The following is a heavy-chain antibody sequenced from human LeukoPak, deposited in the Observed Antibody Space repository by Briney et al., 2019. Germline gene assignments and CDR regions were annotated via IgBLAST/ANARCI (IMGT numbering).Heavy chain of an antibody. Sequence: ASVKVSFKFSGYTLTELSMHWVRQAPGKGLEWMGGFDPEDGETIYAQKFQGRVTMTEDTSTDTAYMELSSLRSEDTAVYYCATDMRNYDYVWGSPRHAFDIWGQGTMVTVSS. J-gene: IGHJ3*02. CDR2: FDPEDGET. V-gene: IGHV1-24*01. D-gene: IGHD3-16*01. CDR1: GYTLTELS. CDR3: ATDMRNYDYVWGSPRHAFDI.